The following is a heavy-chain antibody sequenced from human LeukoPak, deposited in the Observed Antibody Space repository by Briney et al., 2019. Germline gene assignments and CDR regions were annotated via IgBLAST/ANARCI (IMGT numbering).Heavy chain of an antibody. Sequence: GASVKVSCKASGGTFGSYAISWVRQAPGQGLEWMGRIIPIFGIANYAQKSQGRVTITADKSTSTAYMELSSLRSEDTAVYYCARDGSGNWFDPWGQGTLVTVSS. CDR3: ARDGSGNWFDP. V-gene: IGHV1-69*04. J-gene: IGHJ5*02. D-gene: IGHD3-10*01. CDR2: IIPIFGIA. CDR1: GGTFGSYA.